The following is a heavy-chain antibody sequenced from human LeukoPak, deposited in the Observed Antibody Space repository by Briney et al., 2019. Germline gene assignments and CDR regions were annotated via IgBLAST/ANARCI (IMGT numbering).Heavy chain of an antibody. CDR2: IYYSGST. CDR1: GGSISSSSYY. CDR3: ARRGAYPSDAFDI. Sequence: SETLSLTCTVSGGSISSSSYYWGWIRQPPGKGLEWIGSIYYSGSTYYNPSLKSRVTISVDTSKNQFSLKLSSVTAADTAVYYCARRGAYPSDAFDIWGQGTMVTVSS. D-gene: IGHD3-16*01. J-gene: IGHJ3*02. V-gene: IGHV4-39*01.